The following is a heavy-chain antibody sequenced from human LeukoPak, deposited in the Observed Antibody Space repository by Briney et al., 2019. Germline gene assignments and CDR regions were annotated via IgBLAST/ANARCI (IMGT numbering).Heavy chain of an antibody. CDR3: ASSRGYCSSTSCSGAFDI. CDR2: SIPTFGTA. J-gene: IGHJ3*02. Sequence: AASVTVSCTASGGTFSSYAISWVRQAPGQGLEWMGGSIPTFGTANYAQKFQGRVTITTDESTSTAYMELSSLRSEDTAVYYCASSRGYCSSTSCSGAFDIWGQGTMVTVSS. D-gene: IGHD2-2*01. V-gene: IGHV1-69*05. CDR1: GGTFSSYA.